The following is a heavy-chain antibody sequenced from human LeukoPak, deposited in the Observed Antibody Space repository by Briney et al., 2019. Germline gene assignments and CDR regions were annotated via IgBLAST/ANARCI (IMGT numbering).Heavy chain of an antibody. J-gene: IGHJ4*02. Sequence: ASVKVSCKASGCTFSIYAISWVRQAPGQGLEWVGGIIPIFGGGKYAQKFQGRVPITADESTGKPYMELSSLGCEDTAVCYCTRGEVVSYFDFWGKGTLVTVSS. D-gene: IGHD2-15*01. V-gene: IGHV1-69*01. CDR3: TRGEVVSYFDF. CDR2: IIPIFGGG. CDR1: GCTFSIYA.